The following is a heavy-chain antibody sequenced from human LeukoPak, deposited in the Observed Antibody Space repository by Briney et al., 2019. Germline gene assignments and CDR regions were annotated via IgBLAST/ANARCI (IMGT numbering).Heavy chain of an antibody. V-gene: IGHV3-21*04. Sequence: GGSLRLSCAASGFSFITYSMNWVRQAPGKGLEWVSSISSSSTYIYYADSVKGRFSISRDNAKNTLYLQMNSLRAEDTAVYYCARDPGGPHTVKWDAFDIWGQGTMVTVSS. CDR2: ISSSSTYI. CDR3: ARDPGGPHTVKWDAFDI. CDR1: GFSFITYS. D-gene: IGHD2-2*02. J-gene: IGHJ3*02.